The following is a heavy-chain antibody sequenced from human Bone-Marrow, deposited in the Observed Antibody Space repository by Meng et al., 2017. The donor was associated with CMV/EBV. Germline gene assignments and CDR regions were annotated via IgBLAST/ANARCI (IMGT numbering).Heavy chain of an antibody. CDR1: GFTFSTHS. CDR2: ISSVSTTI. Sequence: GGSLRLSCAASGFTFSTHSMNWVRQAPGKGLEWVSYISSVSTTIYYADSVKGRFAISRDNAKNSLYLQMNSLRAEDTAVYYCARQQGIAARVDYYYYGMDVWGQGTTVTVSS. CDR3: ARQQGIAARVDYYYYGMDV. V-gene: IGHV3-48*04. J-gene: IGHJ6*02. D-gene: IGHD6-6*01.